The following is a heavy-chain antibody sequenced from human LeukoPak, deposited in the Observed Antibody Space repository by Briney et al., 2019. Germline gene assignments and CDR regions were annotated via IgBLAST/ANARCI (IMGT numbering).Heavy chain of an antibody. J-gene: IGHJ6*03. V-gene: IGHV4-61*02. D-gene: IGHD2-2*01. Sequence: PSQTLSLTCTVSGGSISSGSYYWSWIRQPAGKGLEWIGRIYTSGSTNYNPSLKSRVTISVDTSKNQFPLKLSSVTAADTAVYYCARTLGYCSSTSCYGRYYYYMDVWGKGTTVTVSS. CDR2: IYTSGST. CDR1: GGSISSGSYY. CDR3: ARTLGYCSSTSCYGRYYYYMDV.